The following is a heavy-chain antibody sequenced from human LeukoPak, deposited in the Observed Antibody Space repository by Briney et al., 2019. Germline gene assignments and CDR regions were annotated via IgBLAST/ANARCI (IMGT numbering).Heavy chain of an antibody. CDR1: GGSISSGSYY. D-gene: IGHD3-10*01. CDR3: ARVLLWFGELFPDAFDI. J-gene: IGHJ3*02. V-gene: IGHV4-61*10. CDR2: IYYSGST. Sequence: SETLSLTCTVSGGSISSGSYYWSWIRQPAGKGLEWIGYIYYSGSTNYNPSLKSRVTISVDTSKNQFSLKLSSVTAADTAVYYCARVLLWFGELFPDAFDIWGQGTMVTVSS.